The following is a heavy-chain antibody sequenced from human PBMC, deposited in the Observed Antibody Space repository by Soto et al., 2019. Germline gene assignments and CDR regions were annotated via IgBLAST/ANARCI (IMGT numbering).Heavy chain of an antibody. Sequence: GGSLRLSCAASGFTFSNAWMNWVRQAPGKGLEWVGRIKSKTDGGTTDYAAPVKGRFTISRDDSKNTLYLQMNSLKTEDTAVYYCTIRFVVVTARYYYYGMDVWGQGTTVTVSS. CDR3: TIRFVVVTARYYYYGMDV. CDR1: GFTFSNAW. D-gene: IGHD2-21*02. CDR2: IKSKTDGGTT. J-gene: IGHJ6*02. V-gene: IGHV3-15*07.